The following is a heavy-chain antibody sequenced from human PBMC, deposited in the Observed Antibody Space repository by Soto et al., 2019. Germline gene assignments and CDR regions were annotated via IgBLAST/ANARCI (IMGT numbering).Heavy chain of an antibody. J-gene: IGHJ4*02. CDR1: GGSFSGYY. Sequence: SETLSLTCAVYGGSFSGYYWTWIRQPPGKGLEWIGEINHSGGADYNPSLRSRVTISVDTSKNQFSLKLSSVTAADTAVYFCARDLVFHYWGQGTLVTVSS. V-gene: IGHV4-34*01. CDR2: INHSGGA. D-gene: IGHD3-9*01. CDR3: ARDLVFHY.